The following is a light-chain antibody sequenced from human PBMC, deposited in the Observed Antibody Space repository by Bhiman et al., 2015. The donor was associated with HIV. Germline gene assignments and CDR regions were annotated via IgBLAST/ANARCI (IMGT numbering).Light chain of an antibody. CDR1: SSNIGAGYE. CDR2: ANV. J-gene: IGLJ2*01. Sequence: QSVLTQPPSVSGAPGQRVTISCTGSSSNIGAGYEVHWYQQLPGTAPKLLIYANVNRPSGVPDRFSGSKSGTSSSLAITGLQAEDEADYYCSSKTTSPTFHVLFGGGTKLTVL. CDR3: SSKTTSPTFHVL. V-gene: IGLV1-40*01.